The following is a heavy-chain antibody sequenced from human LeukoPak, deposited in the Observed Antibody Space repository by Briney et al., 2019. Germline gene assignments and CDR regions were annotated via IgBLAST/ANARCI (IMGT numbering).Heavy chain of an antibody. V-gene: IGHV3-21*01. CDR2: ISSSSSYI. CDR3: AKTMYYYDSSGLDY. D-gene: IGHD3-22*01. J-gene: IGHJ4*02. CDR1: GFTFSSYS. Sequence: GGSLRLSCAASGFTFSSYSMNRVRQAPGKGLEWVSSISSSSSYIYYADSVKGRFTMSRDNAKNTVYLQMNSLRAEDTAVYYCAKTMYYYDSSGLDYWGQGTLVTVSS.